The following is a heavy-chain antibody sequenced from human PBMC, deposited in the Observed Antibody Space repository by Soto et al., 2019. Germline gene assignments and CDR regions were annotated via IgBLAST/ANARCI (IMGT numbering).Heavy chain of an antibody. Sequence: GGSLRLSCAASGFTFSSYSMNWVRQAPGKGLEWVSSISSSSSYIYYADSVKSRFTISRDNAKNSLYLQMNSLRAEDTAVYYCARSLEDIVVVVASAWFDPWGQGTLVTVSS. J-gene: IGHJ5*02. V-gene: IGHV3-21*01. CDR1: GFTFSSYS. D-gene: IGHD2-15*01. CDR3: ARSLEDIVVVVASAWFDP. CDR2: ISSSSSYI.